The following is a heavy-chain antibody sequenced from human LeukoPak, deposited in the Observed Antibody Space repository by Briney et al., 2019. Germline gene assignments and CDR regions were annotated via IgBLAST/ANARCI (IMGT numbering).Heavy chain of an antibody. CDR3: SRGRGLHYYYYYYMDV. D-gene: IGHD3/OR15-3a*01. CDR2: INHSGST. Sequence: SETLSLTCAVYGGSFSGYYWSWIRQPPGKGLEWIGEINHSGSTNYNPSLKSRVTISVDTSKNQFSLKLSSVTAADTAVYYCSRGRGLHYYYYYYMDVWGKGTTVTVSS. CDR1: GGSFSGYY. J-gene: IGHJ6*03. V-gene: IGHV4-34*01.